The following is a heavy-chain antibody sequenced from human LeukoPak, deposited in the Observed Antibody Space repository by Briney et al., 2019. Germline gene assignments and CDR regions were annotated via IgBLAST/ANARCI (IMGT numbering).Heavy chain of an antibody. V-gene: IGHV4-59*01. Sequence: PSETLSLTCTVSGGSISSYYWSWIRQPPGKGLEWIGYIYYRGSTNYNPSLKSRVTISVDTSKNQFSLKLSSVTAADTAVYHCASRPYYHYGMDVWGQGTTVTVSS. CDR3: ASRPYYHYGMDV. J-gene: IGHJ6*02. CDR1: GGSISSYY. CDR2: IYYRGST.